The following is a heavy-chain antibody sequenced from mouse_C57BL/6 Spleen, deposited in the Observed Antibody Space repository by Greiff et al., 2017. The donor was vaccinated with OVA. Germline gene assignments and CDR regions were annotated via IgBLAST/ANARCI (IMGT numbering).Heavy chain of an antibody. D-gene: IGHD1-1*01. CDR2: IDPANGNT. CDR3: ASNYGSNNYDY. V-gene: IGHV14-3*01. Sequence: EVQLQESVAELVRPGASVTLSCTASGFNINNTYMHWVKQRPEQGLEWIGRIDPANGNTKYAPKFQGKATITADTSSNTAYLQLSSLTSEDTAIYYCASNYGSNNYDYWGQGTTLTVSS. CDR1: GFNINNTY. J-gene: IGHJ2*01.